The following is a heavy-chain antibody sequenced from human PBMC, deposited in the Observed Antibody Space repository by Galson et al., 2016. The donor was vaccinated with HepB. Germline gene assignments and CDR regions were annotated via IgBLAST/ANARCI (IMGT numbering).Heavy chain of an antibody. Sequence: ASGFTFKNYAMNWVRQAPGEGLEWVANRNQDGGEQYYVDSVRGRFTISRDNAQNSLFLQMDSLRGEDTAVYYCVRERDGRFFDYWGQGTLVTVSS. CDR3: VRERDGRFFDY. V-gene: IGHV3-7*01. D-gene: IGHD3-16*01. CDR1: GFTFKNYA. J-gene: IGHJ4*02. CDR2: RNQDGGEQ.